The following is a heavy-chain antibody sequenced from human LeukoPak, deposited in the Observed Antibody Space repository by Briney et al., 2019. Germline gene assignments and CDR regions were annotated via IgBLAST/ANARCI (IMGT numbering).Heavy chain of an antibody. CDR1: GGSLSSYY. CDR2: IYYSGST. CDR3: ARLIYGDYGYDY. Sequence: SETLSLTCTVSGGSLSSYYWSWIRQPPGKGLEWIGYIYYSGSTNYNPSLKSRVTISVDTSKNQFSLKLSSVTAADTAVYYCARLIYGDYGYDYWGQGTLVTVSS. J-gene: IGHJ4*02. D-gene: IGHD4-17*01. V-gene: IGHV4-59*01.